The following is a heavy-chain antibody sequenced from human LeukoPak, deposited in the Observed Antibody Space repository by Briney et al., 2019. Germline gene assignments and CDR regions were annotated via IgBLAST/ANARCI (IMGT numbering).Heavy chain of an antibody. CDR3: ARGYDSSGYYYGYVGDELA. D-gene: IGHD3-22*01. Sequence: PGGSLRLSCAASGFTFSSYAMSWVRQAPGKGLEWVSAISGSGGSTYYADSVKGRFTISRDNSKNTLYLQMNSLRAEDTAVYYCARGYDSSGYYYGYVGDELAWGQGTLVTVSS. CDR2: ISGSGGST. V-gene: IGHV3-23*01. CDR1: GFTFSSYA. J-gene: IGHJ5*02.